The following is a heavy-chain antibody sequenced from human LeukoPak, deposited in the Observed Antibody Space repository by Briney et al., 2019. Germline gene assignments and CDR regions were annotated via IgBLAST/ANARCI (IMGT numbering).Heavy chain of an antibody. CDR1: GFTFSSYS. D-gene: IGHD2-2*01. J-gene: IGHJ3*02. V-gene: IGHV3-21*01. Sequence: PGVSLRLSCAASGFTFSSYSMNWVRQAPGKGLEWVSSISSSSSYIYYADSVKGRFTISRDNAKNSLYLQMNSLRAEDTAVYYCARPFCSSTSCYGGRAFDIWGQGTMVTVSS. CDR2: ISSSSSYI. CDR3: ARPFCSSTSCYGGRAFDI.